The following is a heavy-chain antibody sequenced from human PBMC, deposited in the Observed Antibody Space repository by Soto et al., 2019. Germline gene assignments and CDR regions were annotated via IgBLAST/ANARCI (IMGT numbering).Heavy chain of an antibody. CDR3: AKEIYSGSYFFDY. J-gene: IGHJ4*02. D-gene: IGHD1-26*01. V-gene: IGHV3-30*18. CDR1: GFTFSSYG. CDR2: ISYDGSNK. Sequence: QVQLVESGGGVVQPGRSLRLSCAASGFTFSSYGMHWVRQAPGKGLEWGAVISYDGSNKYYADSVKGRFTISRDNSKNTLYLQMNSLRAEDTAVYYCAKEIYSGSYFFDYWGQGTLVTVSS.